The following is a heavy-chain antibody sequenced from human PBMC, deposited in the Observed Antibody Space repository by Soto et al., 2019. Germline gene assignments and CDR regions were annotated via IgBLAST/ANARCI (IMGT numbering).Heavy chain of an antibody. J-gene: IGHJ6*02. CDR1: GFTFSSYW. CDR2: IKQDGSEK. Sequence: GGSLRLSCAASGFTFSSYWMSWGRQAPGKGLEWVANIKQDGSEKYYVDSVKGRFTISRDNAKNSLYLQMNSLRAEDTAVYYCARDRYSSSWTYYYHYYGMDVWGQGTTVTVSS. D-gene: IGHD6-13*01. V-gene: IGHV3-7*01. CDR3: ARDRYSSSWTYYYHYYGMDV.